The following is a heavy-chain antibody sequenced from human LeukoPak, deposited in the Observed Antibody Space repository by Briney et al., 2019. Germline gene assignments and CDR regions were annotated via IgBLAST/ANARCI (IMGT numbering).Heavy chain of an antibody. CDR3: ARALRNYKNWFDP. CDR2: INPNSGGT. CDR1: GYTFTGYY. J-gene: IGHJ5*02. Sequence: ASVTVSCKASGYTFTGYYMHWVRQAPGQGLEWMGWINPNSGGTNYAQKFQGRVTMTRDTSISTAYMELSRLRSDDTAVYYCARALRNYKNWFDPWGQGTLVTVSS. V-gene: IGHV1-2*02. D-gene: IGHD1-7*01.